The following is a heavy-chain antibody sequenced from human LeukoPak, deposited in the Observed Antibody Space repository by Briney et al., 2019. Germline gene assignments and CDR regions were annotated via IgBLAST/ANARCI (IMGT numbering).Heavy chain of an antibody. J-gene: IGHJ6*02. CDR1: GGTFSSYA. Sequence: ASVKVSCKASGGTFSSYAISWVRQAPGQGLEWMGRIIPILGIANYAQKFQGRVTITADKSTSTAYMELSSLRSEDTAVYYCARDRYSSGWYSSPYGMDVWGQGTTVTVSS. D-gene: IGHD6-19*01. CDR2: IIPILGIA. CDR3: ARDRYSSGWYSSPYGMDV. V-gene: IGHV1-69*04.